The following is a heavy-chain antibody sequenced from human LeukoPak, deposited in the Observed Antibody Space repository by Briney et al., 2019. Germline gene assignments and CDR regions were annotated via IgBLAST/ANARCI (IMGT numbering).Heavy chain of an antibody. Sequence: ASVKVSCKASGYTFTSYAMHWVRQAPGQRLEWMGWNNAGTGNTKYSQKFQGRVTITTDESTSTAYMELSSLRSEDTAVYYCARYRNYYDSSGPLGDWGQGTLVTVSS. J-gene: IGHJ4*02. CDR2: NNAGTGNT. CDR3: ARYRNYYDSSGPLGD. CDR1: GYTFTSYA. V-gene: IGHV1-3*01. D-gene: IGHD3-22*01.